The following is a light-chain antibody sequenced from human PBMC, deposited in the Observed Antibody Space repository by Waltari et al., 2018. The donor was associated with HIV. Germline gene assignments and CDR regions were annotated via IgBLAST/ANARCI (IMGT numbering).Light chain of an antibody. CDR3: QTWGTGIWV. J-gene: IGLJ3*02. V-gene: IGLV4-69*01. CDR1: SGHSSYA. Sequence: LVLTQSPSAYASLGASVTLTCTLTSGHSSYAIAWNQQQPEKGPRYLMKLSSDGSHSKGDGIPDRFSGSSSGAERYLTISSLQSEDEADYYCQTWGTGIWVFGGGTKLTVL. CDR2: LSSDGSH.